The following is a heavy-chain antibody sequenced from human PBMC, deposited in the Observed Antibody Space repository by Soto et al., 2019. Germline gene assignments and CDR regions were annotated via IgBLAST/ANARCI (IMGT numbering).Heavy chain of an antibody. V-gene: IGHV3-11*01. D-gene: IGHD4-17*01. CDR2: ISSSGSTI. CDR1: GFTFSDYY. J-gene: IGHJ6*03. CDR3: ARGVHDYGDYRYNYYMDV. Sequence: GGSLRLSCAASGFTFSDYYMSWIRQAPGKGLEWVSYISSSGSTIYYADSVKGRFTISRDNAKNSLYLQMNSLRAEDTAVYYCARGVHDYGDYRYNYYMDVWGKGTTVTVSS.